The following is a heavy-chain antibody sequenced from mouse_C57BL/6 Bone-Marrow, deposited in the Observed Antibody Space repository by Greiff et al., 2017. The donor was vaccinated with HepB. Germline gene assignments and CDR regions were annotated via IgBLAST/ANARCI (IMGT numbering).Heavy chain of an antibody. Sequence: EVKLVESGGGLAKPGGSLKLSCAASGFTFSDYGMHWVRQAPEKGLEWVAYISSGSSTIYYADTVKGRFTISRDNAKNTLFPQMTSLRSEDTAMYYCARDGYQSYYFDYWGQGTTLTVSS. CDR3: ARDGYQSYYFDY. CDR1: GFTFSDYG. V-gene: IGHV5-17*01. J-gene: IGHJ2*01. D-gene: IGHD2-3*01. CDR2: ISSGSSTI.